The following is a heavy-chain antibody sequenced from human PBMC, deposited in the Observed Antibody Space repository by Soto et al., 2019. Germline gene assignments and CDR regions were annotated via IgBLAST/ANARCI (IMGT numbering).Heavy chain of an antibody. CDR1: GFTFSSYA. D-gene: IGHD5-18*01. J-gene: IGHJ6*02. CDR2: ISGSGGST. V-gene: IGHV3-23*01. CDR3: VAATRDTAMPYYYYYVMDV. Sequence: GGSMRLSCAASGFTFSSYAVSWVRQAQGKGLEWVSAISGSGGSTYYADSVKGRFTISRDNSKNTLYLQMNSLRAEDTAVYYCVAATRDTAMPYYYYYVMDVWGQGTTVTVSS.